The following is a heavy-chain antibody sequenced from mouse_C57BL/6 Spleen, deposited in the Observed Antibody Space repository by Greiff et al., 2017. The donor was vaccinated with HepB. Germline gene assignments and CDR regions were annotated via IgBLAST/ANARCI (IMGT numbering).Heavy chain of an antibody. Sequence: VQLQQSGGDLVKPGGSLKLSCAASGFTFSSYGMSWVRQTPDKRLEWVATISSGGSYTYYPDSVKGRFTISRDNAKNTLYLQMSSLKSEDTAMYYCARYGNSYAMDYWGQGTSVTVSS. CDR1: GFTFSSYG. CDR2: ISSGGSYT. D-gene: IGHD2-1*01. CDR3: ARYGNSYAMDY. V-gene: IGHV5-6*01. J-gene: IGHJ4*01.